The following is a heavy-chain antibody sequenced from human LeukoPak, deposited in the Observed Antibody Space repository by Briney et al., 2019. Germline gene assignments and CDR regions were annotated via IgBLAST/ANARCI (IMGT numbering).Heavy chain of an antibody. CDR3: ARTNYDILTGHYDYYYYGMDV. CDR2: ISSSSSTI. J-gene: IGHJ6*02. V-gene: IGHV3-48*01. D-gene: IGHD3-9*01. Sequence: GGPLRLSCAASGFTFSSYSMNWVRQAPGKGLEWVSYISSSSSTIYYADSVKGRFTISRDNAKNSLYLQMNSLRAEDTAVYYCARTNYDILTGHYDYYYYGMDVWGQGTTVTVSS. CDR1: GFTFSSYS.